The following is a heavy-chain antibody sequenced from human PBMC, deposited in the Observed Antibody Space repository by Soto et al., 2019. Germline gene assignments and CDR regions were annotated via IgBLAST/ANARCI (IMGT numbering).Heavy chain of an antibody. Sequence: RLSYAAWGFTVSDAWMSWVRQAPGKGLDWVGRIKSKSDGGTTEYAAPVRGRFTISRDDSKNTLYLQMNSLKTEDTAVYYCTTDLWRIAVVVGSTGYFNPWGQGTPVTVS. V-gene: IGHV3-15*01. D-gene: IGHD2-15*01. J-gene: IGHJ5*02. CDR3: TTDLWRIAVVVGSTGYFNP. CDR1: GFTVSDAW. CDR2: IKSKSDGGTT.